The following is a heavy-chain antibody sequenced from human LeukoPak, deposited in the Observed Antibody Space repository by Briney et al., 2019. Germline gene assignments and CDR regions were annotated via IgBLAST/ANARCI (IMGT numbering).Heavy chain of an antibody. CDR2: INPSGGST. CDR3: ARDLMRYYDSSGRGGYYYYYMDV. J-gene: IGHJ6*03. V-gene: IGHV1-46*01. Sequence: GASVKVSCKASGYTFTSYYMHWVRQAPGQGLEWMGIINPSGGSTSYAQKFQGRVTMTRDTSTSTVYMELSSLRSEDTAVYYCARDLMRYYDSSGRGGYYYYYMDVWGKGTTVTVSS. D-gene: IGHD3-22*01. CDR1: GYTFTSYY.